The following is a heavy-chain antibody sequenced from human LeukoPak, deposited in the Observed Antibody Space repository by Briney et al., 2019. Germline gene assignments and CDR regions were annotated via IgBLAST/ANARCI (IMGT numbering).Heavy chain of an antibody. CDR1: GYTFIAYY. J-gene: IGHJ4*02. D-gene: IGHD3-16*01. CDR2: MNPNSGGT. CDR3: ASHLGDDYYFDY. V-gene: IGHV1-2*02. Sequence: GASVKVSCKASGYTFIAYYVHWVRQAPGQGLEWMGWMNPNSGGTDYAQKFQGRVTMTRDTSITTAYMELSRLTYDDTAVYYCASHLGDDYYFDYWGQGTLVTVSS.